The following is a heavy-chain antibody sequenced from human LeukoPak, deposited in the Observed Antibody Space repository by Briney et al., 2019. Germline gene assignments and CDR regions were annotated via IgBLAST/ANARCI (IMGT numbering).Heavy chain of an antibody. J-gene: IGHJ4*02. CDR1: GGSISSYY. V-gene: IGHV4-4*07. CDR3: ARDQNPGVYFDY. D-gene: IGHD1-14*01. CDR2: IYTSGST. Sequence: SETLSLTCTVSGGSISSYYWSWIRQPAGKGLEWIGRIYTSGSTNYDPSLKSRVTMSVDTSKNQFSLKLSSVTAADTAVYYCARDQNPGVYFDYWGQGTLVTVSS.